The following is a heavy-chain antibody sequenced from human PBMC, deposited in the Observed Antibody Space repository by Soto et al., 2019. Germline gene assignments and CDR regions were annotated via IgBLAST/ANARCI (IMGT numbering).Heavy chain of an antibody. Sequence: SETLSLTCTVSGGSISSSSYYWGWIRQPPGKGLEWIGSIYYSGSTYYNPSLKSRVTISVDTSKNQFSLKLSSVTAADTALYYCARRGVVTAGFYFDHWGQGALVTVSS. CDR3: ARRGVVTAGFYFDH. CDR1: GGSISSSSYY. V-gene: IGHV4-39*01. CDR2: IYYSGST. D-gene: IGHD2-21*02. J-gene: IGHJ4*02.